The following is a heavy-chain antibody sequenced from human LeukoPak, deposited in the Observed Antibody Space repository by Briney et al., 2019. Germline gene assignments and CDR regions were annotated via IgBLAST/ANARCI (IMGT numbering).Heavy chain of an antibody. V-gene: IGHV4/OR15-8*01. CDR3: AKVLTAAGLDL. CDR2: IHDDGST. CDR1: GGSMSDSIT. D-gene: IGHD6-25*01. Sequence: SETLSLTCSVSGGSMSDSITWGWVRQPPGKGLEWLANIHDDGSTAPTPSLRRRLTISQDRSKNQFSLKVSSVTAADTAFYYCAKVLTAAGLDLWGQGILVTVSS. J-gene: IGHJ5*02.